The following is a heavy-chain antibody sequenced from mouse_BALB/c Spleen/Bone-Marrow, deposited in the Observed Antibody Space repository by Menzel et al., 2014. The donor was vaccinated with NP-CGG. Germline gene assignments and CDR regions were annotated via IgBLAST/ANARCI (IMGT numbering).Heavy chain of an antibody. V-gene: IGHV15-2*02. Sequence: QVQLQQSGSELRSPGSSVKFSCKDFDSEVFPIAYMSWVRQKPGHGFEWTGGILPSIGRTIYGEKFEDKVTLDADTVSNTAYLERNSLTSEDSAIYYCASEELYDGYSYAMDYWGQGTSVTVSA. D-gene: IGHD2-3*01. J-gene: IGHJ4*01. CDR2: ILPSIGRT. CDR3: ASEELYDGYSYAMDY. CDR1: DSEVFPIAY.